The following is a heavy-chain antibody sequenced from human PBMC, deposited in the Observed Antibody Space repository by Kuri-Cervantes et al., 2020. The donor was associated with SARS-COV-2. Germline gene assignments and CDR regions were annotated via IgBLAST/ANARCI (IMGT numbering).Heavy chain of an antibody. CDR3: ARDRGSQWLAFYDAFDI. Sequence: ASVKVSCKASGYIFTNYALHWVRQAPGRRLEWMGWINAVNGNTKYSQKFQGRVTITRDTSAGTAYMELSSLRSEDTALYYCARDRGSQWLAFYDAFDIWGQGTMVTVSS. J-gene: IGHJ3*02. V-gene: IGHV1-3*01. CDR2: INAVNGNT. CDR1: GYIFTNYA. D-gene: IGHD6-19*01.